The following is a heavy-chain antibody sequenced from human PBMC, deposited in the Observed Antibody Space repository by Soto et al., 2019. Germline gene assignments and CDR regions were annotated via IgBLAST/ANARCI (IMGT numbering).Heavy chain of an antibody. J-gene: IGHJ4*02. V-gene: IGHV3-33*01. D-gene: IGHD4-17*01. CDR3: GRDRGNYGDYLFDY. CDR2: IWYDGSYK. Sequence: QVQLVESGGGVVQPGRSLRLSCAASGFTFTSYGMHWVRQAPGKGLEWVAVIWYDGSYKYYADSVKGRFTISRDNSKNMLYLQMNSLRAEDRAVYYCGRDRGNYGDYLFDYWGQGTLV. CDR1: GFTFTSYG.